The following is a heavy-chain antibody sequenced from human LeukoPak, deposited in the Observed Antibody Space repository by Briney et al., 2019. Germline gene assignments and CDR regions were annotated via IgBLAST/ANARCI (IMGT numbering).Heavy chain of an antibody. CDR3: AKDIGSSSYWYFDL. Sequence: PGRSLRLSCAASGFTFDDYAMHWVRQAPGKGLEWVSGICWNSGSIGYADSVKGRFTISRDNAKNSLYLQMNSLRAEDTALYYCAKDIGSSSYWYFDLWGRGTLVTVSS. CDR2: ICWNSGSI. V-gene: IGHV3-9*01. J-gene: IGHJ2*01. CDR1: GFTFDDYA. D-gene: IGHD6-13*01.